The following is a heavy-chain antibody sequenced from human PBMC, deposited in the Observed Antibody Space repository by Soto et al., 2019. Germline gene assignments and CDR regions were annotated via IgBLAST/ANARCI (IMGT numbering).Heavy chain of an antibody. CDR3: AKDLGYCSSTSCLFYYYGMDV. J-gene: IGHJ6*02. Sequence: GGSLRVSCAASGFTFSSYVMHWVRQAPGKGLERVAVISYDGSNKYYADSVKGRFTISRDNSKNTLYLQMNSLRAEDTAVYYCAKDLGYCSSTSCLFYYYGMDVWGQATTVTVSS. D-gene: IGHD2-2*01. CDR2: ISYDGSNK. CDR1: GFTFSSYV. V-gene: IGHV3-30*18.